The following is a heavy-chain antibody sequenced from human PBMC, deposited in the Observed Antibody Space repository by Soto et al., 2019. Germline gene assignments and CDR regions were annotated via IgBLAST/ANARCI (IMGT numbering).Heavy chain of an antibody. D-gene: IGHD6-19*01. J-gene: IGHJ3*02. Sequence: PGESLKISCQGSVYSFTSYWIGWFRQMPVKVLECIAIIYPRDSDTRYSRSFQGQVTISAAKSISTAYQQWSSLKSSDTAIYYYARPSEQYARDAFDIWGQGTMVTVSS. V-gene: IGHV5-51*01. CDR1: VYSFTSYW. CDR3: ARPSEQYARDAFDI. CDR2: IYPRDSDT.